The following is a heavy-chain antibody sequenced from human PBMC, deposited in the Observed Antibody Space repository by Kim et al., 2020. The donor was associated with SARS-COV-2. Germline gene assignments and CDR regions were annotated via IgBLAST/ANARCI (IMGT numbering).Heavy chain of an antibody. CDR3: ARVVYSGVDY. CDR2: IYYSGST. Sequence: SETLSLTCTVSGGSISSGCYYWSWIRQHPGKGLEWIGYIYYSGSTYYNPSLKSRITISLDTSENQFSLKLSSVTAADTAVYYCARVVYSGVDYWGQGTLV. D-gene: IGHD1-26*01. V-gene: IGHV4-31*03. J-gene: IGHJ4*02. CDR1: GGSISSGCYY.